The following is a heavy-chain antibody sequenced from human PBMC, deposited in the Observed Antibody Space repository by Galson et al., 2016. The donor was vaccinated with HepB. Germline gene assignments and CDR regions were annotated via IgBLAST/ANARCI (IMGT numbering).Heavy chain of an antibody. CDR3: VREGDYDSYNWFAP. Sequence: SLRLSCAASGFTFSNYWMSWVRQAPGKGLEWVANIKRDGSEKYYVDSVKGRFTISRDNPQNSLYLQMNSLRGEDAAVYYCVREGDYDSYNWFAPWGQGTLVTVSS. CDR1: GFTFSNYW. V-gene: IGHV3-7*01. D-gene: IGHD3-3*01. J-gene: IGHJ5*02. CDR2: IKRDGSEK.